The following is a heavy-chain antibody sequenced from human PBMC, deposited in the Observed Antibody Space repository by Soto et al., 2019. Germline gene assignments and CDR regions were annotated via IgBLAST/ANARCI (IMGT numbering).Heavy chain of an antibody. CDR1: GGSISSSNW. J-gene: IGHJ6*02. V-gene: IGHV4-4*02. CDR3: ARDRAVGSSTYYYYYGLHV. CDR2: IYHSGST. Sequence: SETLSLTCAVSGGSISSSNWWSWVRQPPGKGLEWIGEIYHSGSTNYNPSLKSRVTISVDKSKNQFSLKLSSVTAADTAVYYCARDRAVGSSTYYYYYGLHVWGQGTPVTVSS. D-gene: IGHD6-6*01.